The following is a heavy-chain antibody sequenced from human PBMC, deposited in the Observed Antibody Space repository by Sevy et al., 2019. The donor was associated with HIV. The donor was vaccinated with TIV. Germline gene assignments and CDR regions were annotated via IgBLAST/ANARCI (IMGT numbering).Heavy chain of an antibody. D-gene: IGHD3-10*01. J-gene: IGHJ6*02. CDR2: ISGSDGST. Sequence: GGSLRLSCAASGFTFSNAWMSWVRQAPGKGLEWVSAISGSDGSTYYADSVKGRFTISRDNSKNTLYLQMNSLRAEDTAVYYCAKDSSGLPYGMDVWGQGTTVTVSS. V-gene: IGHV3-23*01. CDR3: AKDSSGLPYGMDV. CDR1: GFTFSNAW.